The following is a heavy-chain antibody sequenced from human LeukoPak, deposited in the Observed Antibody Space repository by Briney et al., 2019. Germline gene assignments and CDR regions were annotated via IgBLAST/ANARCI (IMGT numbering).Heavy chain of an antibody. D-gene: IGHD3-22*01. Sequence: PGGSLRLSCAASGFSFKNYGIHWVRQAPGKGLEWVSVIYSGGSTYYAGSVKGRFTISRDNSKNTLYLQMNSLRAEDTAVYYCARDGDYYDSSGYFGYWGQGTLVTVSS. J-gene: IGHJ4*02. CDR2: IYSGGST. V-gene: IGHV3-66*02. CDR1: GFSFKNYG. CDR3: ARDGDYYDSSGYFGY.